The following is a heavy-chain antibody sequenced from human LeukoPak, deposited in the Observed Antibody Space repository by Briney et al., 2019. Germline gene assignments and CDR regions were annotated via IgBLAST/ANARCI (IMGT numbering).Heavy chain of an antibody. CDR1: GGSISSGGHY. J-gene: IGHJ3*02. CDR2: IYYSGST. CDR3: ARDLELGMNAFDI. Sequence: SETLSLTCTVSGGSISSGGHYWSWIRQHPGKGLEWIGYIYYSGSTYYNPSLKSRVTISGDTSKNQFSLKLSSVTAADTAVYYCARDLELGMNAFDIWGQGTMVTVSS. D-gene: IGHD7-27*01. V-gene: IGHV4-31*03.